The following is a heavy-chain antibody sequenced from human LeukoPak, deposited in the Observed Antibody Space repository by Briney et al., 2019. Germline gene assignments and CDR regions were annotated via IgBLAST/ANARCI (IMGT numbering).Heavy chain of an antibody. CDR2: VSGRGDST. Sequence: GGSLRLSCAASGFTFSSYAMSWVRQAPGKGLEWVSGVSGRGDSTYNADSVRDRFTISRDNSRNTLYLQMNSLRADDTAVYYCAKAGSGWYVLECYFDYWGQGTLVTVSS. J-gene: IGHJ4*02. V-gene: IGHV3-23*01. CDR1: GFTFSSYA. CDR3: AKAGSGWYVLECYFDY. D-gene: IGHD6-19*01.